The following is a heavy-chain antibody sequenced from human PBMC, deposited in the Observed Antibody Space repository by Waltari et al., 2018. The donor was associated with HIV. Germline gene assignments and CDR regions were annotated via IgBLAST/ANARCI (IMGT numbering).Heavy chain of an antibody. CDR2: IYYDGNNK. D-gene: IGHD6-13*01. Sequence: QVHLVESGGGVVQPGGSLKLSCAASGFTFRNYLMHWFRQPPGKGLEWVTFIYYDGNNKNYADSVKGRFTISRDNSKKTVYLQMNSLRHEDTALYYCARGGLAISPAGTRLYTGMDVWGQGTTVTISS. CDR1: GFTFRNYL. V-gene: IGHV3-30*02. CDR3: ARGGLAISPAGTRLYTGMDV. J-gene: IGHJ6*02.